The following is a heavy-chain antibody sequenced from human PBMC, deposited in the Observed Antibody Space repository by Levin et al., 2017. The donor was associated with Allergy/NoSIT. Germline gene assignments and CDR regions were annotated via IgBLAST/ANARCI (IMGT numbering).Heavy chain of an antibody. Sequence: PGGSLRLSCAASGFTFSGSAMHWVRQASGKGLEWVGRIRSKANSYATAYAASVKGRFTISRDDSKNTAYLQMNSLKTEDTAVYYCTSYYYGSGSYYNYFQHWGQGTLVTVSS. D-gene: IGHD3-10*01. J-gene: IGHJ1*01. V-gene: IGHV3-73*01. CDR1: GFTFSGSA. CDR3: TSYYYGSGSYYNYFQH. CDR2: IRSKANSYAT.